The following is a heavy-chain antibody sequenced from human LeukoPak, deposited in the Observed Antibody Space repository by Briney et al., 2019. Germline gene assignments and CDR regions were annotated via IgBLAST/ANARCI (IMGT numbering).Heavy chain of an antibody. Sequence: SETLSLTCAVYGVSFSGYYWSWVRQPPGKGLEWIGEINHSGSTNYNPSLKSRVTISVDTSKNQFSLKLSSVTAADTGVYYCARGPTYCGGDCYSFYYYGMDVWGQGTTVTVSS. CDR2: INHSGST. V-gene: IGHV4-34*01. CDR3: ARGPTYCGGDCYSFYYYGMDV. J-gene: IGHJ6*02. D-gene: IGHD2-21*02. CDR1: GVSFSGYY.